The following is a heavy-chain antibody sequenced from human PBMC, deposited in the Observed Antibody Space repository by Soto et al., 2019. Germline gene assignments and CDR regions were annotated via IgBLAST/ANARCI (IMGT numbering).Heavy chain of an antibody. CDR3: AALSYYGSGSTPYFDY. Sequence: QVQLQQWGAGLLKPSETLSLTCAVYGGSFSGYYWSWIRQPPGKGQEWIGEINHSGSTNYNPSLKRRVTISVDTSKNQFSLKLSSVTAADTAVYYCAALSYYGSGSTPYFDYWGQGTLVTVSS. J-gene: IGHJ4*02. V-gene: IGHV4-34*01. CDR2: INHSGST. CDR1: GGSFSGYY. D-gene: IGHD3-10*01.